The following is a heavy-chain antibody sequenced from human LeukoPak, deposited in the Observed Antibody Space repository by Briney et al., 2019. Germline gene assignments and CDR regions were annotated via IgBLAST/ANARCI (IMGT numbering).Heavy chain of an antibody. Sequence: GSLRLSCAASGFTFSSYAMSWVRQAPGKGLEWVSAISGSGGSTYYADSVKGRFTISRDNSKNTLYLQMNSLRAEDTAVYYCARDLGLTPGYGMDVWGQGTTVTVSS. CDR2: ISGSGGST. J-gene: IGHJ6*02. V-gene: IGHV3-23*01. CDR3: ARDLGLTPGYGMDV. CDR1: GFTFSSYA.